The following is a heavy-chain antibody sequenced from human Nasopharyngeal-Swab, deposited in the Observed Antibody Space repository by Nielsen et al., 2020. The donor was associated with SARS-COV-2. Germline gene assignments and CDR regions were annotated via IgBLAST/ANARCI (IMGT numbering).Heavy chain of an antibody. V-gene: IGHV1-2*04. D-gene: IGHD2-21*02. CDR3: ARSHIVVVTDAFDI. CDR2: INPNSGGT. Sequence: ASVKVSCKASGHTFTGYYMHWVRQAPGQGLEWMGWINPNSGGTNYAQKFQGWVTMTRDTSISTAYMELSRLRSDDMAVYYCARSHIVVVTDAFDIWGQGTMVTVSS. CDR1: GHTFTGYY. J-gene: IGHJ3*02.